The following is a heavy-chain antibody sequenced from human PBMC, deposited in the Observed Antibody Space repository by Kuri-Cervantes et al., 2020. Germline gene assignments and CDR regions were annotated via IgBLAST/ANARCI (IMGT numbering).Heavy chain of an antibody. CDR1: GFTFDDYA. CDR2: ISWNSGSI. J-gene: IGHJ4*02. CDR3: ATASGYCSGGSCPN. V-gene: IGHV3-9*01. Sequence: SLKISCAASGFTFDDYAMHWVRQAPGKGLEWVSGISWNSGSIGYADSVKGRFSISRDNAKNSLYLQMNSLRADDTAVYYCATASGYCSGGSCPNWGQGTLVTVSS. D-gene: IGHD2-15*01.